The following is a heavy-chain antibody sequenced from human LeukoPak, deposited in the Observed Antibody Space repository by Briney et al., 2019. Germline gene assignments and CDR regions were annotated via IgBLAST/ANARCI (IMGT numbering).Heavy chain of an antibody. CDR3: ARDRDSSSDFDY. CDR2: MNPNSGNT. Sequence: ASVKVSCKASGYTFTSYDINWVRQATGQGLEWMGWMNPNSGNTGYAQKFQGRVTMTRNTSISTAYMELSSLRSEDTAVYYCARDRDSSSDFDYWGQGTLVTVSS. CDR1: GYTFTSYD. V-gene: IGHV1-8*01. D-gene: IGHD6-6*01. J-gene: IGHJ4*02.